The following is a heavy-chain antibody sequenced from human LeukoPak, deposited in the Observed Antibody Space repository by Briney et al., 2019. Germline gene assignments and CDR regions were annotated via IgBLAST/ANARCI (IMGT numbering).Heavy chain of an antibody. CDR3: AKRGRLRLGELSLSYYYYYYMDV. J-gene: IGHJ6*03. D-gene: IGHD3-16*02. CDR2: ISYDGSNK. CDR1: GFTFSSYG. Sequence: PGRSLRLSCAASGFTFSSYGMHWVRQAPGKGLEWVAVISYDGSNKYYADSVKGRFTISRDNSKNTLYLQMNSLRAEDTAVYYCAKRGRLRLGELSLSYYYYYYMDVWGKGTTVTVSS. V-gene: IGHV3-30*18.